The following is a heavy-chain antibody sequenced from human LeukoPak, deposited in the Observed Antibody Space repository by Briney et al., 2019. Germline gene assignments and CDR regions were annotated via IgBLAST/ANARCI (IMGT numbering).Heavy chain of an antibody. CDR1: GFTFSSYE. J-gene: IGHJ5*02. D-gene: IGHD2-2*01. CDR2: ISSSGSTI. CDR3: ARGRYCSSTSCYGRNWFDP. Sequence: GGSLRLSCAASGFTFSSYEMNWVRQAPGKGLEWVSYISSSGSTIYYADSVKGRFTISRDNAKNSLYLQMNSLRAEDTAVYYCARGRYCSSTSCYGRNWFDPWGQGTLVTVSS. V-gene: IGHV3-48*03.